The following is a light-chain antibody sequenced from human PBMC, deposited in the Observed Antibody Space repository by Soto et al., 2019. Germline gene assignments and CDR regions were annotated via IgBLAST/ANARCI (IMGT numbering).Light chain of an antibody. CDR2: DAS. J-gene: IGKJ5*01. V-gene: IGKV3-20*01. CDR1: QSVSSGY. CDR3: QQYNNWPPIT. Sequence: EIVLTQSPGTLSLSPGERGTLSCRASQSVSSGYLAWYQQKPGQAPRLLIYDASSRATGIPDRFSGSGSGTEFTLTISSLQSEDFAVYYCQQYNNWPPITFGQGTRLEIK.